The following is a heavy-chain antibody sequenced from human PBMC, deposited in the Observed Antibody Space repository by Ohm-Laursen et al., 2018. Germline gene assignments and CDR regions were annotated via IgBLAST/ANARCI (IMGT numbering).Heavy chain of an antibody. V-gene: IGHV3-66*04. D-gene: IGHD4-17*01. J-gene: IGHJ4*02. CDR3: ARLAVTTQYDY. Sequence: SLRLSCSASGFTFSDYYMSWIRQAPGKGLEWVSIIYSGGHTYYADSVKGRFTISRDNSRNTVSLQMNNLRAEDTAVYYCARLAVTTQYDYWGQGTLVTVSS. CDR2: IYSGGHT. CDR1: GFTFSDYY.